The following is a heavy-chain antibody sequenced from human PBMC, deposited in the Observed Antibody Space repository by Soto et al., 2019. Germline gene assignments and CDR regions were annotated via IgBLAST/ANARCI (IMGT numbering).Heavy chain of an antibody. Sequence: QVQLVQSGTEVKKPASSEKVSCKASAGTFSRYSITRVRQAPGHGHEWIGRIIPIFGIASDAQKFQGRVTITSEYPTITAYMELVGLTSDDTAVYYWARDDRDRETGLVPGAIDTMDVLREGTTDTVSS. CDR2: IIPIFGIA. J-gene: IGHJ6*04. CDR3: ARDDRDRETGLVPGAIDTMDV. D-gene: IGHD2-2*01. V-gene: IGHV1-69*02. CDR1: AGTFSRYS.